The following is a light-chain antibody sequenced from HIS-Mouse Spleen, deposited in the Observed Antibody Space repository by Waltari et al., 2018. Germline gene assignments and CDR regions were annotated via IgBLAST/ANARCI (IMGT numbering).Light chain of an antibody. Sequence: QSVLTQPPSVSGAPGQRVTISCTGSSSNIGAGYDVHWYQQLPGPAPKLLIYGNGNRPSGVPDRLPGSKSGTSASLAITGLQAEDEADYYCQSYDSSLSGVVFGGGTKLTVL. CDR1: SSNIGAGYD. V-gene: IGLV1-40*01. CDR2: GNG. J-gene: IGLJ2*01. CDR3: QSYDSSLSGVV.